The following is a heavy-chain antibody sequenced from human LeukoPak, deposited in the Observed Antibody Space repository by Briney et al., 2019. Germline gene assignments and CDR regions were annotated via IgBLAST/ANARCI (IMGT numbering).Heavy chain of an antibody. D-gene: IGHD1-26*01. CDR3: ARDILRVGVTLYFDY. CDR2: IKQDGSEK. J-gene: IGHJ4*02. CDR1: GFTFSSYW. V-gene: IGHV3-7*01. Sequence: GGSLRLSCAASGFTFSSYWMSWVRQAPGKGLEWVANIKQDGSEKYYVDSVKGRFTISRDNAKNSLYLQMDSLRAEDTAVYYCARDILRVGVTLYFDYWGQGNLVTVSS.